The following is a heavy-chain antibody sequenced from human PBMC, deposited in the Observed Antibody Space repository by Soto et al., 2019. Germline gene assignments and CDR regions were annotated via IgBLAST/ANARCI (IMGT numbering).Heavy chain of an antibody. V-gene: IGHV1-58*02. CDR3: AAGAYDILTGYYPNLIDY. J-gene: IGHJ4*02. CDR2: IVVGSGNT. Sequence: SVKVSCKASGYTFTDYYIHWVRQAPGQGLEWIGWIVVGSGNTNYAQKFQERVTITRDMSTSTAYMELSSLRSEDTAVYYCAAGAYDILTGYYPNLIDYWGQGTLVTVSS. D-gene: IGHD3-9*01. CDR1: GYTFTDYY.